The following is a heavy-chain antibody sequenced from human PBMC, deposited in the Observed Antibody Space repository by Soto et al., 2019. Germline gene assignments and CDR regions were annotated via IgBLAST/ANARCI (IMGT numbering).Heavy chain of an antibody. J-gene: IGHJ4*02. D-gene: IGHD5-18*01. Sequence: PGGSLRLSCAASGFTFSNHAMNWVRQAPGKGLEWVSSIIGSGGTTYYADSVKGRFTISRDNSKSTLYLQMNSLRAEDTAVYYCAKSFMGFSYGKIDYWGQGTLVTVSS. CDR1: GFTFSNHA. CDR3: AKSFMGFSYGKIDY. CDR2: IIGSGGTT. V-gene: IGHV3-23*01.